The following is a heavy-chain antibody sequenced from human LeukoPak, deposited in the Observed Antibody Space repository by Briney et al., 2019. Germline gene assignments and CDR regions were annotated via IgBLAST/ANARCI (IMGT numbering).Heavy chain of an antibody. J-gene: IGHJ6*02. D-gene: IGHD4-23*01. V-gene: IGHV3-23*01. CDR3: AKGLRWSDYYYCGMDV. Sequence: PGGSLRLSCAASGFTFSSYAMSWVRQAPGKGLEWVSAICGSGGSTYYADSVKGRFTISRDNSKNTLYLQMNSLRAEDTAVYYCAKGLRWSDYYYCGMDVWGQGTTVTVSS. CDR2: ICGSGGST. CDR1: GFTFSSYA.